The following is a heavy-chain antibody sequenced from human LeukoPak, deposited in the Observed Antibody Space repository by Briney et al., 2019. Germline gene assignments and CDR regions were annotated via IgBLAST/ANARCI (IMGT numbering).Heavy chain of an antibody. V-gene: IGHV4-39*07. Sequence: TSETLSLTCIVSGGSISSTNYYWGWIRQPPGKGLECIGSIYYSGRTYYKPSLKSRVAISVDTSKNQFSLKLSSVTAADTAVYYCASYKSSSYTLFDYWGQGTLVTVSS. CDR2: IYYSGRT. CDR3: ASYKSSSYTLFDY. CDR1: GGSISSTNYY. J-gene: IGHJ4*02. D-gene: IGHD6-13*01.